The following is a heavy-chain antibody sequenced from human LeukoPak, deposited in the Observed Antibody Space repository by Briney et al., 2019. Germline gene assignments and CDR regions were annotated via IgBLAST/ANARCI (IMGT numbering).Heavy chain of an antibody. CDR2: INHSGST. V-gene: IGHV4-34*01. J-gene: IGHJ5*02. CDR3: ASEGRLLWFGDLSNWFDP. D-gene: IGHD3-10*01. CDR1: GASFRGYY. Sequence: SETLSLTCAVYGASFRGYYWSWIRQPPGKGLEWIGEINHSGSTNYNPSLKSRVTISVDTSKNQFSLKLSSVTAADTAVYYCASEGRLLWFGDLSNWFDPWGQGTLVTVSS.